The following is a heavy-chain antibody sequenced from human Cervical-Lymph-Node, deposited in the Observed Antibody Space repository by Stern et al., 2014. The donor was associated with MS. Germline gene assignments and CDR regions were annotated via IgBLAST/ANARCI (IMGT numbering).Heavy chain of an antibody. D-gene: IGHD2-2*01. CDR1: GGSISSSSYY. J-gene: IGHJ2*01. Sequence: QLQLQESGPGLVKPSETLSLTCTVSGGSISSSSYYWGWIRQPPGKGLEWIGSIYYSGSTYYNPSLKSRVTISVDTSQNQFFMTLSSVTAADTAVYYCAPSGCSSTSCPNWYFDLWGRGTLVTVSS. CDR2: IYYSGST. V-gene: IGHV4-39*01. CDR3: APSGCSSTSCPNWYFDL.